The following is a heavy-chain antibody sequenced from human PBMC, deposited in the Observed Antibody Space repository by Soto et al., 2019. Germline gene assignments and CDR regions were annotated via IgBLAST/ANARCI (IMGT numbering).Heavy chain of an antibody. V-gene: IGHV4-59*01. J-gene: IGHJ4*02. Sequence: SETLSLTCTVSGGSISSYYWSWIRQPPGKGLEWIGYIYYSGSTNYNPSLKSRVTISVDTSKNQFSLKLSSVTAADTAVYYCARGYSGYDYPYYFDYWGQGTLVNVS. CDR3: ARGYSGYDYPYYFDY. CDR1: GGSISSYY. D-gene: IGHD5-12*01. CDR2: IYYSGST.